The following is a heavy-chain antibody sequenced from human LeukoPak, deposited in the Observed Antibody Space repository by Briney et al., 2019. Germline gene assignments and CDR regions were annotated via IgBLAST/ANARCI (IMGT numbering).Heavy chain of an antibody. D-gene: IGHD1-26*01. V-gene: IGHV3-23*01. J-gene: IGHJ4*02. CDR1: GFALSSHW. CDR2: ITTSDGNT. Sequence: GGSLRLSCAASGFALSSHWMTWVRQAPGKGLEWVSTITTSDGNTYYADSVKGRFTVSRDNSKNTLFLQMNSLGAEDTAVYYCAKQIGATAPYFDYWGQGTLVTVSS. CDR3: AKQIGATAPYFDY.